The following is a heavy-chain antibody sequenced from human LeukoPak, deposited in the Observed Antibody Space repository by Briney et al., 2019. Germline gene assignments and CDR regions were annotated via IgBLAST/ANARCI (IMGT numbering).Heavy chain of an antibody. J-gene: IGHJ4*02. D-gene: IGHD6-13*01. V-gene: IGHV3-48*03. CDR2: IGSSTSTI. CDR3: ATIGAGSSRDY. Sequence: GGSLRLSRAASAFTFSSYEMNWVRQAPGKGLELVSYIGSSTSTIYYADSLKGRFTISRDNAKNSLYLQMNGLRAEDTAVYYCATIGAGSSRDYWGQGTLVTVSS. CDR1: AFTFSSYE.